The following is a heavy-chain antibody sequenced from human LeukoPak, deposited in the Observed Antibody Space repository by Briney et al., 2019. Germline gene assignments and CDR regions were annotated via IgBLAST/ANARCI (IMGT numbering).Heavy chain of an antibody. J-gene: IGHJ3*02. V-gene: IGHV3-66*01. Sequence: GGSLRLSCAASGFSVSTNYMCWVRLAPGKGLEWVSTIYSGGSTNYPVSLKGRFTVSRDDSKNTLYLQMNSMRTEDTALYYCARGRVVYWDDALDIWGQGKVVTVSS. CDR1: GFSVSTNY. D-gene: IGHD2-2*01. CDR2: IYSGGST. CDR3: ARGRVVYWDDALDI.